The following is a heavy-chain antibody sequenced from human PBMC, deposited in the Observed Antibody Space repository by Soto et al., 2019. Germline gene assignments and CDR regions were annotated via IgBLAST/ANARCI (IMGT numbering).Heavy chain of an antibody. Sequence: QVQLVQSGAEVKKPGSSVKVSCKASGGTFSSYAIGWVRQAPGQGLEWMGGIIPIFGTANYAQKFQGRVTITADESTSTAYMELSSLRSEDTAVYYCASDFWSGFHYYYGMDVWGQGTTVTVSS. J-gene: IGHJ6*02. CDR3: ASDFWSGFHYYYGMDV. CDR1: GGTFSSYA. V-gene: IGHV1-69*01. D-gene: IGHD3-3*01. CDR2: IIPIFGTA.